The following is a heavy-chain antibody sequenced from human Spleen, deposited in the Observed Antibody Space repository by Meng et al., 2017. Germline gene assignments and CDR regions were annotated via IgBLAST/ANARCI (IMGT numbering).Heavy chain of an antibody. D-gene: IGHD6-13*01. Sequence: QGQLVQSGAEVTKPGTSVKVSCKPSGYNFPDYYIHWVRQAPGQGLEWMGRIDPKNGDTHYAQKFQGRVTMTGDTSISTAYMDLSGLRSDDTAVYYCARDEDISAAGKLFGDYWGQGTLVTVSS. CDR3: ARDEDISAAGKLFGDY. CDR1: GYNFPDYY. V-gene: IGHV1-2*06. CDR2: IDPKNGDT. J-gene: IGHJ4*02.